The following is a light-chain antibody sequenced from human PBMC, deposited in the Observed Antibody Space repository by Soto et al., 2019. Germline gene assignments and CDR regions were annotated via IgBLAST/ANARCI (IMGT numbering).Light chain of an antibody. CDR2: DAS. Sequence: DIVLTQSPGTVSLSPGERASLSCRASQNVDTFLAWYQQKPGQPPRLLMYDASRRITGVPARFSGSGSGTDFTLTITSLEPEDVAVYYCQQRYNWPGTFGAGTRVEI. J-gene: IGKJ4*01. V-gene: IGKV3-11*01. CDR1: QNVDTF. CDR3: QQRYNWPGT.